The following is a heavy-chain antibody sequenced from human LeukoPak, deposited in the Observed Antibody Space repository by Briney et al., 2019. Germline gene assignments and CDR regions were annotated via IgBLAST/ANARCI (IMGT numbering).Heavy chain of an antibody. CDR2: INHSGST. CDR3: ARGRYCSGGSCYSWFDP. V-gene: IGHV4-34*01. Sequence: ASETLSLTCAVYDGSLSGYYWSWIRQPPGKGLEWIGEINHSGSTNYNPSLKSRVTISVDTSKNQFSLKLSSVTAADTAVYYCARGRYCSGGSCYSWFDPWGQGTLVTVSS. CDR1: DGSLSGYY. J-gene: IGHJ5*02. D-gene: IGHD2-15*01.